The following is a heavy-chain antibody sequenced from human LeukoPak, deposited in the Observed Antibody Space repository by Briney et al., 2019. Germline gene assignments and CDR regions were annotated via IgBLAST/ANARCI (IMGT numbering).Heavy chain of an antibody. D-gene: IGHD6-13*01. V-gene: IGHV1-46*01. CDR1: GYTFTSYG. CDR3: ARAVAAAGTVWFDP. Sequence: ASVKVSCKASGYTFTSYGISWVWQAPGQGLEWMGIINPSGGSTSYAQKFQGRVTMTRDMSTSTVYMELSSLRSEDTAVYYCARAVAAAGTVWFDPWGQGTLVTVSS. CDR2: INPSGGST. J-gene: IGHJ5*02.